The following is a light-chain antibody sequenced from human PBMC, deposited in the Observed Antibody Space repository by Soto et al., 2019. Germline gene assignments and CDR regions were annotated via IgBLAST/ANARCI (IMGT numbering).Light chain of an antibody. CDR3: QQYDNWPFT. J-gene: IGKJ3*01. Sequence: EIVMTQSPATLSVSPGEGATLSCRASQSVSSKLAWDQQKPGQAPRLLIYGASTRATGIPARFSGSESGTEFALTNSSLQSEDFAVYYCQQYDNWPFTFGPGTKVDIK. CDR2: GAS. V-gene: IGKV3-15*01. CDR1: QSVSSK.